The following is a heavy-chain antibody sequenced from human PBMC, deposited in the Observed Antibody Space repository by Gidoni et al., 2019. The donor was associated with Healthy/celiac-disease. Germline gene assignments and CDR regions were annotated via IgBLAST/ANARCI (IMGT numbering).Heavy chain of an antibody. D-gene: IGHD2-15*01. J-gene: IGHJ6*02. CDR1: GFTFRASA. CDR3: TSRGEWWADGDYGMDV. V-gene: IGHV3-73*01. Sequence: EVQLVESGGGLVQPGGSLILSCADSGFTFRASAMHWVRQASGKGLEWVGRIRSKANSYATAYAASVKGRFTISRDDSKNTAYLQMNSLKTEDTAVYYCTSRGEWWADGDYGMDVWGQGTTVTVSS. CDR2: IRSKANSYAT.